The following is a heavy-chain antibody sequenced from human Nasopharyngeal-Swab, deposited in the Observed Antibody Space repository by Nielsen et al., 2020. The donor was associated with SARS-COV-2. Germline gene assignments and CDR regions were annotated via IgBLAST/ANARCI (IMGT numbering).Heavy chain of an antibody. CDR2: IYSGGST. V-gene: IGHV3-53*04. D-gene: IGHD6-6*01. CDR3: ASIAARPMSNGY. Sequence: WIRQPPGKGLEWVSVIYSGGSTYYADSVKGRFTISRHNSKNTLYLQMNSLRAEDTAVYYCASIAARPMSNGYWGQGTLVTVSS. J-gene: IGHJ4*02.